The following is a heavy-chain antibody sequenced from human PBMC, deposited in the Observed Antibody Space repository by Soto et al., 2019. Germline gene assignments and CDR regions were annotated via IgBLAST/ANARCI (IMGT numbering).Heavy chain of an antibody. V-gene: IGHV4-59*01. D-gene: IGHD3-10*01. J-gene: IGHJ4*02. Sequence: QVQLQESGPGLVKPSETLSLTCTVPGDSIGDYYWSWIRQPPGKGLEWIGYVYFTGSTTYNYNPSLKSRDAISIDTAKKQFSLNLGSVTAADTAIYYCATGRVYYGSEYWGQGTLVTVSS. CDR2: VYFTGSTTY. CDR1: GDSIGDYY. CDR3: ATGRVYYGSEY.